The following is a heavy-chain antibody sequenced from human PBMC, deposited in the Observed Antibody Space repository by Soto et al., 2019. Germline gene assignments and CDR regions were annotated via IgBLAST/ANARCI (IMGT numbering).Heavy chain of an antibody. Sequence: NPSDTLSLTCTVSGGSISSYYWSWIRQPPGKGLEWIGYIYYSGSTNYNPSLKSRVTISVDTSKNQFSLKLSSVTAADTTVYYCARAWGYYIDYWGQGTPVTVSS. CDR3: ARAWGYYIDY. D-gene: IGHD3-16*01. V-gene: IGHV4-59*01. CDR2: IYYSGST. CDR1: GGSISSYY. J-gene: IGHJ4*02.